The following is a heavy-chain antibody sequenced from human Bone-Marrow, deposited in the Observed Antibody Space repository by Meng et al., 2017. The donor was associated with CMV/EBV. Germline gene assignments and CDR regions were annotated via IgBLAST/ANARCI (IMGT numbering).Heavy chain of an antibody. J-gene: IGHJ6*02. CDR1: GYTFTYHY. V-gene: IGHV1-45*02. Sequence: SVKVSCKASGYTFTYHYLHWVRQAPGQALEWMGWITPFNGNTNYAQKFQDRVTITRDRSMSTAYMELSSLRSEDTAVYYCARAYGPYCSSTSCHTEGWNEDYYYGMDVWGQGTTVTVSS. D-gene: IGHD2-2*02. CDR2: ITPFNGNT. CDR3: ARAYGPYCSSTSCHTEGWNEDYYYGMDV.